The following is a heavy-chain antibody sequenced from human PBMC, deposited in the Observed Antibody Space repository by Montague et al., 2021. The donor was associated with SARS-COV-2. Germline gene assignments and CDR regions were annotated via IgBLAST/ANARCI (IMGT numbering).Heavy chain of an antibody. Sequence: SISLDASGFTFGDYAMHWVRQAPGKGLEWVSGVSWNSGTIGYADSVKGRFTISRDNAKNSLYLQMNSLRAEDTALYFCAKVAVTKPPYYFDYWGQGTLVTVSS. D-gene: IGHD6-19*01. J-gene: IGHJ4*02. CDR1: GFTFGDYA. CDR3: AKVAVTKPPYYFDY. CDR2: VSWNSGTI. V-gene: IGHV3-9*01.